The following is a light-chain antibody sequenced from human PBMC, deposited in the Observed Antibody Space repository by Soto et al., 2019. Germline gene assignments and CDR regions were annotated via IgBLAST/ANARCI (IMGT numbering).Light chain of an antibody. J-gene: IGLJ3*02. CDR1: SSDVGAFDY. CDR3: SSYAGSNNWV. Sequence: QPVLTQPPSASGSRGQSVAISCTGTSSDVGAFDYASWYQHHPGKVPKLLLYDATKRPSGASDRYSGSKSGNTASMTVSGLQSEDEDDYYCSSYAGSNNWVFGGGTKVTVL. CDR2: DAT. V-gene: IGLV2-8*01.